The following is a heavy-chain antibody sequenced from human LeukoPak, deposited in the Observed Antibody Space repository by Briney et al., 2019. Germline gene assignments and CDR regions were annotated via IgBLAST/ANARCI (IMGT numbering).Heavy chain of an antibody. Sequence: ASVKVSCKASGYTFTSYGISWVRQAPGQGLEWMGWIGGNNGNTNYAQKFQGRVTMTTDTSTSTVYMELRSLRSDDTAVYYCARDGNGPADYWGQGTLVTVSS. J-gene: IGHJ4*02. V-gene: IGHV1-18*01. CDR3: ARDGNGPADY. D-gene: IGHD2-8*01. CDR1: GYTFTSYG. CDR2: IGGNNGNT.